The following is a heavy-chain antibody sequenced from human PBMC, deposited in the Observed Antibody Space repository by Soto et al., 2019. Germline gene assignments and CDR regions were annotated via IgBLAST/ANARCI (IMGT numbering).Heavy chain of an antibody. Sequence: GASVKVSCKASGYTFTSYVIHCVHQAPGQRLEWMGWINPGNGNTKYSQKFQGRVTMTTDTSTSTAYMELRSLRSDDTAVYYCARIRRDGYNAYYYGMDVWGQGTTVTVSS. D-gene: IGHD5-12*01. CDR3: ARIRRDGYNAYYYGMDV. J-gene: IGHJ6*02. V-gene: IGHV1-3*01. CDR1: GYTFTSYV. CDR2: INPGNGNT.